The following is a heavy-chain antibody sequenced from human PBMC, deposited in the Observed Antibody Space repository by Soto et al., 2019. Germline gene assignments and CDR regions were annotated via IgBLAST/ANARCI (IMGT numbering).Heavy chain of an antibody. Sequence: QVQLQESGPGLVKPSETLSLTCTVSGGSISSYYWSWIRQPPGKGLEWIGYIYYSGSTNYNPSLKSRVPISVDTSKNQFSLKLSSVTAADTAVYYCARDPAPGIAAAGKGYWGQGTLVTVSS. J-gene: IGHJ4*02. CDR1: GGSISSYY. CDR3: ARDPAPGIAAAGKGY. CDR2: IYYSGST. V-gene: IGHV4-59*01. D-gene: IGHD6-13*01.